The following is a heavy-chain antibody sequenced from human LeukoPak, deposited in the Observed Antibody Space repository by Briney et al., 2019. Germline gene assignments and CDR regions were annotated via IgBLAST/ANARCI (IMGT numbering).Heavy chain of an antibody. J-gene: IGHJ4*02. D-gene: IGHD3-10*01. Sequence: PSETLSLTCTVSGYSISRGYSWGWIRQPPGKGLEWIGNIYHSGSTNHSPSLKSRVTISVDTSKNQFSLKLSSVTAADTAVYYCARHHRTNGEDYWGQGTLVTVSS. CDR2: IYHSGST. CDR1: GYSISRGYS. V-gene: IGHV4-38-2*02. CDR3: ARHHRTNGEDY.